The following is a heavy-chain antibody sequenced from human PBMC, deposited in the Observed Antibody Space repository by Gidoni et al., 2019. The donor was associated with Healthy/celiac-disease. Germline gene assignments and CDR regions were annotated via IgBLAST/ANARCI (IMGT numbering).Heavy chain of an antibody. D-gene: IGHD1-7*01. Sequence: EVQLVESVGGLVQPGRSLRLACAASGFTFDDYAMHWVRQAPGKGLEWVSGISWNSGSIGYADSVKGRFTISRDNAKNSLYLQMNSLRAEDTALYYCAKDSLVYLELRGWYFDLWGRGTLVTVSS. CDR1: GFTFDDYA. CDR2: ISWNSGSI. CDR3: AKDSLVYLELRGWYFDL. V-gene: IGHV3-9*01. J-gene: IGHJ2*01.